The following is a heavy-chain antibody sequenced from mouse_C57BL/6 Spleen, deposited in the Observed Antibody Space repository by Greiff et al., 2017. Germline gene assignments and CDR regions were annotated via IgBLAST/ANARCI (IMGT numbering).Heavy chain of an antibody. V-gene: IGHV1-81*01. J-gene: IGHJ2*01. Sequence: VQLQQSGAELARPGASVKLSCKASGYTFTSYGISWVKRRTGQGLEWIGEIYPRSGNTYYNEKFKGKATRTADKSSSTAYRELRSLTSEDSAVYFCARGPHYYGSSYVHYFDYWGQGTTLTVSS. CDR1: GYTFTSYG. D-gene: IGHD1-1*01. CDR3: ARGPHYYGSSYVHYFDY. CDR2: IYPRSGNT.